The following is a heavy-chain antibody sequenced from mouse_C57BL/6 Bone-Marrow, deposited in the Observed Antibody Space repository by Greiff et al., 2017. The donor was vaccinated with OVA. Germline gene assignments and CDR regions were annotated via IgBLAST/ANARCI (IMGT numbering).Heavy chain of an antibody. CDR1: GYTFTDYN. Sequence: VQLQQSGPEMVKPGASVKMSCKASGYTFTDYNMHWVKQSHGKSLEWIGYINPNNGGTSYNQKCKGKATLTVNKSSSTAYMELRSLTSEDSAVYYCACLTGTSGYAMDYWGQGTSVTVSP. V-gene: IGHV1-22*01. CDR2: INPNNGGT. D-gene: IGHD4-1*01. J-gene: IGHJ4*01. CDR3: ACLTGTSGYAMDY.